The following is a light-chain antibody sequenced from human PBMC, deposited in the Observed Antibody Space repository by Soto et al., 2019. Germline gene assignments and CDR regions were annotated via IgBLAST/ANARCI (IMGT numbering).Light chain of an antibody. CDR3: QQYNNWPVT. CDR2: GAS. J-gene: IGKJ2*01. CDR1: ESVGSN. Sequence: EIVMTQSPATLSVSPGERASLSCRASESVGSNFAWYLQRPGQPPRLLIFGASTRASGIPARFSGSGSGTEFTLTISSLQSEDFAIYYCQQYNNWPVTVGQGTKVDSK. V-gene: IGKV3-15*01.